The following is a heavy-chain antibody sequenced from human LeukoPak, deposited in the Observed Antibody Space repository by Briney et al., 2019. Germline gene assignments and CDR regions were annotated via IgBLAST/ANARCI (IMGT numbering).Heavy chain of an antibody. V-gene: IGHV3-33*01. CDR2: IWYDGSNK. CDR3: ARVGGVPPGGAFDI. J-gene: IGHJ3*02. D-gene: IGHD3-16*01. Sequence: SCKASGYTFSSYGMHWVRQAPGKGLEWVAVIWYDGSNKYYADSVKGRFTISRDNSKNTLYLQMNSLRAEDTAVYYCARVGGVPPGGAFDIWGQGTMVTVSS. CDR1: GYTFSSYG.